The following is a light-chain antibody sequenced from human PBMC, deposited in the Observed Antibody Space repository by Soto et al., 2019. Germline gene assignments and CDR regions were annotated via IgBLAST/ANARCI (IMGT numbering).Light chain of an antibody. CDR3: QSYDSSLSGYV. V-gene: IGLV1-40*01. J-gene: IGLJ1*01. Sequence: QSVRTQPPSVSGAPGQRVTISCTGSSSNIGAGYDVHWYQQLPGTAPKLLIYGNSNRPSGVPDRFSGSKSGTSASLAITGLQAEEEADYSCQSYDSSLSGYVFGTGTKVTVL. CDR1: SSNIGAGYD. CDR2: GNS.